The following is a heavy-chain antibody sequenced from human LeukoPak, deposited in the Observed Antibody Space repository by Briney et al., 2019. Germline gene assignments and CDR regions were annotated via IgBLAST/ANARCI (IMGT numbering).Heavy chain of an antibody. CDR2: IYYSGST. CDR1: GGSISSYY. V-gene: IGHV4-59*01. D-gene: IGHD3-22*01. J-gene: IGHJ5*02. CDR3: ARDFTGGHYYDSSGSNNWFDP. Sequence: SETLSLTCTVSGGSISSYYWSWIRQPPGKGLEWIGYIYYSGSTNYNPSLKSRVTISVDTSKNQFSLKLSSVTAADTAVYYCARDFTGGHYYDSSGSNNWFDPWGQGTLVTVSS.